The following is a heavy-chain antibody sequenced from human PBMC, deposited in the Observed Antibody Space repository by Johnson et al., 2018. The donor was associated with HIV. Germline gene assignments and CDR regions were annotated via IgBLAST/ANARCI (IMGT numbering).Heavy chain of an antibody. CDR3: ARERPGYGGHDAFDI. CDR2: IYSGGST. D-gene: IGHD4-23*01. CDR1: GFTVSSNY. Sequence: VQLVESGGGLVQPGGSLRLSCAASGFTVSSNYMSWVRQAPGKGLEWVSVIYSGGSTYYADSVKGRFTISRDNSKNTLYLQMNSLRAEDTAVYHCARERPGYGGHDAFDIWGQGTMVTVYS. J-gene: IGHJ3*02. V-gene: IGHV3-66*01.